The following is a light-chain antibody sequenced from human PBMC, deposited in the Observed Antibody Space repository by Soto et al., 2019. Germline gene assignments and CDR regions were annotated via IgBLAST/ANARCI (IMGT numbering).Light chain of an antibody. V-gene: IGLV2-23*02. J-gene: IGLJ2*01. CDR3: CSYAGSTTFVL. CDR1: NRDVGSYNL. Sequence: QSVLTQPASVSGSPGQSITISCPGTNRDVGSYNLVYWYQQHPGKAPKVMIFEVSKRPSGVSNRFSGTKAGNTASLTISGLQAEDEADYYCCSYAGSTTFVLFGGGTKLTVL. CDR2: EVS.